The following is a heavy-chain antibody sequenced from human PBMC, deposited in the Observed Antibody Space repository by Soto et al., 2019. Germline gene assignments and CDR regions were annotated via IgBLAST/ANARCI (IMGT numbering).Heavy chain of an antibody. D-gene: IGHD5-12*01. CDR3: ARPLNRAGRPGDHFYDDGMDD. V-gene: IGHV1-69*01. J-gene: IGHJ6*02. CDR2: IVPVFGTT. CDR1: GGAFSNYA. Sequence: QVRLMQSGAEVKKPGSSVKVSCKPSGGAFSNYAISWVRQAPGQGLEWLGGIVPVFGTTKYTQKFQGRVTMKAELSTNIANMELASLTSDDTAVYYCARPLNRAGRPGDHFYDDGMDDWGQGTTVTVSS.